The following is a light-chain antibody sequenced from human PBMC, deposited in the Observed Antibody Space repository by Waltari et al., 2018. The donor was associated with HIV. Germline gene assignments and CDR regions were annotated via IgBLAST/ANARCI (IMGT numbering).Light chain of an antibody. CDR2: WAS. CDR3: QQYFTSPVT. J-gene: IGKJ2*01. Sequence: DIVMTQSPDSLAVSLGERATINCKSSQSIFYNSNNKNYLAWYQQKPGQPPKLLIYWASTRESGVPDRFSGSGSGTYFTLTISSLQAEDVAVYYCQQYFTSPVTFGQGTNLEIK. CDR1: QSIFYNSNNKNY. V-gene: IGKV4-1*01.